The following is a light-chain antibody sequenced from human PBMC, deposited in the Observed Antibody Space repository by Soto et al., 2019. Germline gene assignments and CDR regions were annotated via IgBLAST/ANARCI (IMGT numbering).Light chain of an antibody. CDR1: SSDVGSDNL. CDR2: EVS. J-gene: IGLJ1*01. Sequence: QSALTQPASVSGSPGQSITISCTGTSSDVGSDNLVSWYQQHPGKAPKFIIYEVSLRPAGVSYRFSGSKSGNTAYLTISGLQAEDEADYYCCSYAGSITYVFGTGTKLTVL. V-gene: IGLV2-23*02. CDR3: CSYAGSITYV.